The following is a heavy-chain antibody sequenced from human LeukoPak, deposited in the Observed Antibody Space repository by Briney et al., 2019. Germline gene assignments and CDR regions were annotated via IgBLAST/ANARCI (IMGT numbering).Heavy chain of an antibody. J-gene: IGHJ4*02. CDR1: DGSINGYY. CDR2: IYYSGST. D-gene: IGHD5-18*01. V-gene: IGHV4-59*01. CDR3: ARIQLWARAPHIDY. Sequence: PSETLSLTCTVSDGSINGYYWSWIRQPPGKGLEWIGYIYYSGSTNYNPSLKSRVTISVDTSKNQFSLKLSSVTAADTAVYYCARIQLWARAPHIDYWGQGTLVTVSS.